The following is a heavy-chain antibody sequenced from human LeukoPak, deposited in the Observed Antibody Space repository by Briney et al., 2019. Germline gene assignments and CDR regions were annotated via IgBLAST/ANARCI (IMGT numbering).Heavy chain of an antibody. D-gene: IGHD3-3*01. V-gene: IGHV1-2*02. CDR3: ARGPYDFWSGYNDY. CDR2: FNPNSGGT. J-gene: IGHJ4*02. CDR1: GYTFTGYY. Sequence: GASVKVSCKASGYTFTGYYMHWVRQAPGQGLEWMGWFNPNSGGTNYAQKFQGRVTMTRDTSISTAYMELSRLRSDDTAVYYCARGPYDFWSGYNDYWGQGTLVTVSS.